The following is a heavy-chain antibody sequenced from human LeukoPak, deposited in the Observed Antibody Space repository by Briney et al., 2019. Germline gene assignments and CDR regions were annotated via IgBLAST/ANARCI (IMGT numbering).Heavy chain of an antibody. CDR1: GYSFTSYW. V-gene: IGHV5-10-1*01. J-gene: IGHJ4*02. CDR3: ARVGYCSGGSCPLTDY. Sequence: GESLKISCKGSGYSFTSYWISWVRQMPGKGLEWMGRIDPSDSYTNYSPSFQGHVTISADKSISTAYLQWSSLKASDTAMYCCARVGYCSGGSCPLTDYWGQGTLVTVSS. CDR2: IDPSDSYT. D-gene: IGHD2-15*01.